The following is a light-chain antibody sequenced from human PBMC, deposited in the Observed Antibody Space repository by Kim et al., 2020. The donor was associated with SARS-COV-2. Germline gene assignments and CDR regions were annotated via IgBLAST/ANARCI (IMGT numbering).Light chain of an antibody. CDR2: GNN. CDR1: KPNSGAHYE. V-gene: IGLV1-40*01. Sequence: QRVTIPLTGSKPNSGAHYEVPWYQQLPGKAPKLLIYGNNNRPSGVPDRFSASKSGTSASLASTGLQAEDEADYYCQSYDNSLSGSIFGGGTKL. J-gene: IGLJ2*01. CDR3: QSYDNSLSGSI.